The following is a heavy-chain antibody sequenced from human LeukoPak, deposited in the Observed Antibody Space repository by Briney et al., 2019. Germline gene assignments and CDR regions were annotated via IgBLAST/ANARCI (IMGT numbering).Heavy chain of an antibody. J-gene: IGHJ4*02. CDR3: ARGRDRYYDSSGYYYVNSY. Sequence: ASVKVSCKASGYTFTSCDINWVRQATGQGLEWMGWMNPNSGNTGYAQKFQGRVTMTRNTSISTAYMELSSLRSEDTAVYYCARGRDRYYDSSGYYYVNSYWGQGTLVTVSS. D-gene: IGHD3-22*01. CDR2: MNPNSGNT. CDR1: GYTFTSCD. V-gene: IGHV1-8*01.